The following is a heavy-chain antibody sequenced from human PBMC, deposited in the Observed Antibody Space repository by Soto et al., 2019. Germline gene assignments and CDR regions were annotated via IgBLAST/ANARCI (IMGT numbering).Heavy chain of an antibody. V-gene: IGHV1-18*01. CDR2: ISAYNGNT. CDR3: ARDAPPADH. CDR1: GYTFTSYY. Sequence: ASVKVSCKASGYTFTSYYISWVRQAPGQGLEWMGWISAYNGNTNYAQKLQGRVTMTTDTSTSIAFMELRSLRSGDTAVYYCARDAPPADHWGQRTLVTVSS. J-gene: IGHJ4*02.